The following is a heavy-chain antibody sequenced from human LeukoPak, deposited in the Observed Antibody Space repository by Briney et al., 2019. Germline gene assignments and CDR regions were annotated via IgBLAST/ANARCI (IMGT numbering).Heavy chain of an antibody. CDR2: IWYDGSNK. CDR1: GFTFRSYG. CDR3: ATAVASSSGWYADY. D-gene: IGHD6-19*01. Sequence: GGSLRLSCAASGFTFRSYGMHWVRQAPGKGLEWVAVIWYDGSNKYYADSVKGRFTVSRDNFKNTLYLQMNSLRAEDTAVYYCATAVASSSGWYADYWGQGTLVTVSS. V-gene: IGHV3-33*01. J-gene: IGHJ4*02.